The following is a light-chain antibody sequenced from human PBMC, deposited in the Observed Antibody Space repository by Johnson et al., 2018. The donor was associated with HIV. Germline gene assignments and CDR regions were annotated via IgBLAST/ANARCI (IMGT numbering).Light chain of an antibody. CDR1: SSNIGNNY. CDR3: GTWDNSLSTGAV. V-gene: IGLV1-51*02. J-gene: IGLJ1*01. CDR2: ENN. Sequence: QSVLTQSPSVSAAPGQKVTISCSGSSSNIGNNYVSWYQQLPGTAPKLLIYENNKRPSGIPDLFSGSKSGTSATLGIAGLQTGDEADYYCGTWDNSLSTGAVFGTGTKVTVL.